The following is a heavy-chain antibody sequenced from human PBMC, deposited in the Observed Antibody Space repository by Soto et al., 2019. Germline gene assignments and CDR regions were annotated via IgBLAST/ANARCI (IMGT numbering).Heavy chain of an antibody. V-gene: IGHV1-18*01. CDR1: GYTFTSYG. CDR3: ARDQLAVAGMRNVGGWFDP. D-gene: IGHD6-19*01. CDR2: ISAYNGNT. Sequence: ASVKVSCKASGYTFTSYGISWVRQAPGQGLEWMGWISAYNGNTNYAQKLQGRVTMTTDTSTSTAYMELRSLRSDDTAVYYCARDQLAVAGMRNVGGWFDPWGQGTLVTVSS. J-gene: IGHJ5*02.